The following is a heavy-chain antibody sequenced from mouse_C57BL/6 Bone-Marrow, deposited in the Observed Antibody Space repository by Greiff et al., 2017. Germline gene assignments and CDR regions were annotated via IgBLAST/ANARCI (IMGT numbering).Heavy chain of an antibody. CDR1: GFTFSTYA. D-gene: IGHD1-1*01. Sequence: EVHRVESGGGLVKPGGSLKLSCAASGFTFSTYAMSWVRQTPEKRLEWVATISDGGSYTYYPDNVKGRFTISRDNAKNNLYLQMSHLKSEDTAMYYCARDGTTVVGGYWGQGTTLTVSS. J-gene: IGHJ2*01. V-gene: IGHV5-4*01. CDR2: ISDGGSYT. CDR3: ARDGTTVVGGY.